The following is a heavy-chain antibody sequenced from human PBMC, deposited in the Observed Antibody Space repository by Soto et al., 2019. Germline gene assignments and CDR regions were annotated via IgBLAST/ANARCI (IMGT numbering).Heavy chain of an antibody. CDR3: AGSQATTVTKGRYDY. J-gene: IGHJ4*02. Sequence: GSTYYNPSLKSRGTISVDTSKNQFSLKLSSVTAADTAVYYCAGSQATTVTKGRYDYWGQGTLVTVSS. CDR2: GST. D-gene: IGHD4-17*01. V-gene: IGHV4-31*02.